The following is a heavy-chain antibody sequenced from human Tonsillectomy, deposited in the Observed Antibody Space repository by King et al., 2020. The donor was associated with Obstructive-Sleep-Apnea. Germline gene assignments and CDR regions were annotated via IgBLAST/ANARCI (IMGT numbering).Heavy chain of an antibody. D-gene: IGHD3-22*01. CDR3: ARDPYYYDSGGPPGSY. CDR1: GFTFNSYT. Sequence: VQLVESGGGLVKPGGSLRLSCAASGFTFNSYTMNWVRQAPGKGLEWVSSISSSSNYIYYSDSVKGRFTISRDNAKNSLYLQMNSLRAEDTAVYYCARDPYYYDSGGPPGSYWGQGTLVTVSS. V-gene: IGHV3-21*01. CDR2: ISSSSNYI. J-gene: IGHJ4*02.